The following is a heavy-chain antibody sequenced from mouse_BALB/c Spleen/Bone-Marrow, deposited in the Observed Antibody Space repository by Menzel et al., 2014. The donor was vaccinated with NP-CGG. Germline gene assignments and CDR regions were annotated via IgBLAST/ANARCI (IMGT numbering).Heavy chain of an antibody. CDR1: GISIXTGNYR. D-gene: IGHD1-1*02. CDR3: ARYYGNYFDY. Sequence: EVQLQQSGPGLVKPSQTVSLTCTVTGISIXTGNYRWSWIRQFPGNKLEWIGYIYYSGTITYNPSLTSRTTITRDTSXNQFFLEMNSLTAEDTATYYCARYYGNYFDYWGQGTTLTVSS. V-gene: IGHV3-5*02. J-gene: IGHJ2*01. CDR2: IYYSGTI.